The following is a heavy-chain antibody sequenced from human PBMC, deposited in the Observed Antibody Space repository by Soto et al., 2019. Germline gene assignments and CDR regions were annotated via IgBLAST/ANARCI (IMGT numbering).Heavy chain of an antibody. V-gene: IGHV4-34*01. CDR3: ARSMNDHNHHHWGFDS. J-gene: IGHJ5*01. CDR1: GGSFNPYH. CDR2: IDHTGRT. D-gene: IGHD7-27*01. Sequence: KASETLSLTCAVYGGSFNPYHWSFIRQPPGKRLEWIGEIDHTGRTNYNPSVKGRVTMSVDTSKNQFSLNLRSVTAADTAVYFCARSMNDHNHHHWGFDSWGQGTLVTVSS.